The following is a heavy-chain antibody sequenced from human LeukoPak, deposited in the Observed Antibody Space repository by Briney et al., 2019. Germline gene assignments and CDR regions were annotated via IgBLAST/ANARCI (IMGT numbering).Heavy chain of an antibody. V-gene: IGHV4-39*01. J-gene: IGHJ4*02. Sequence: SETLSLTCTVSGGSISSSSYYWGWIRQPPGKGLEWIGSIYYSGSTYYNPSLKSRVTRSVDTSKNQFSLKLSSVTAADTAVYYCARPYRSSGWSQPVYYFDYWGQGTLVTVSS. CDR3: ARPYRSSGWSQPVYYFDY. CDR2: IYYSGST. CDR1: GGSISSSSYY. D-gene: IGHD6-19*01.